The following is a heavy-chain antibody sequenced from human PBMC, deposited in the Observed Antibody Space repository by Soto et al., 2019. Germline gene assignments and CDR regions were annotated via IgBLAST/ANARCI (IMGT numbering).Heavy chain of an antibody. CDR3: ARQKRSGYYYYFEY. CDR1: GGSISSYY. Sequence: PSETLSLTCTVSGGSISSYYWSWIRQPPGKGLEWIGYIYYSGSTNYNPSLKSRVTISVDTSKNQFSLKLSSVTAADTAVYYCARQKRSGYYYYFEYWGQGTLVTVSS. V-gene: IGHV4-59*01. CDR2: IYYSGST. J-gene: IGHJ4*02. D-gene: IGHD3-22*01.